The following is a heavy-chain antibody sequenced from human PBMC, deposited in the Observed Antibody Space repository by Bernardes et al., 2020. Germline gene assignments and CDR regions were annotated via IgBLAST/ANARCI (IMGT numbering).Heavy chain of an antibody. CDR3: AREGARNYDILTGYTRPYYFDY. CDR1: GGSISSYY. J-gene: IGHJ4*02. D-gene: IGHD3-9*01. Sequence: LSLTCTVSGGSISSYYWSWIRQPPGTGLEWIGYIYYSGSTNYNPSLKSRVTISVDTSKNQFSLKLSSVTAADTAVYYCAREGARNYDILTGYTRPYYFDYWGQGTLVTVSS. CDR2: IYYSGST. V-gene: IGHV4-59*01.